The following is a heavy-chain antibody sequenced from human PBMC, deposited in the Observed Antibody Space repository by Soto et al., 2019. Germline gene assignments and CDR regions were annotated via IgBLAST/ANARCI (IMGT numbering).Heavy chain of an antibody. CDR2: ISNFETT. D-gene: IGHD3-22*01. CDR3: ARGCGYDAFDL. J-gene: IGHJ4*02. CDR1: GVTMRHGGYS. V-gene: IGHV4-30-2*06. Sequence: QVRLLESGLGRARPSETLSLTCTVSGVTMRHGGYSWSWIWQSPGKGLEWLGYISNFETTYYNPSFKSLLSLSIDRTMNQFSLGLSSMTAADKAVYYCARGCGYDAFDLWGQGMMVTVSS.